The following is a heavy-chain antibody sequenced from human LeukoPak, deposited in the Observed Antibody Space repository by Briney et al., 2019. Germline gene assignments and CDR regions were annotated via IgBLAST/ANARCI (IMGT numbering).Heavy chain of an antibody. CDR3: ARVSSLGDYYDN. J-gene: IGHJ4*02. CDR1: GYTFTGYY. CDR2: INPNGGGT. V-gene: IGHV1-2*02. D-gene: IGHD3-16*01. Sequence: PSVKFSCKASGYTFTGYYMHWVRQAPGQGLEWMGWINPNGGGTNYAQKFQGRVTMPTDTSISTAYMELGGMRYDDTAVYYCARVSSLGDYYDNWGQGTLVTVSS.